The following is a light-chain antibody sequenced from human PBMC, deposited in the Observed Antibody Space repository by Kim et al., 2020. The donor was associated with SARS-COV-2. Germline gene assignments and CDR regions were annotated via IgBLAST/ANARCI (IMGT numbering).Light chain of an antibody. CDR1: QEIRRY. Sequence: SAYVGDRVTNTCRARQEIRRYLAWFQLKPGRDPQRLIFSASTLQTGVPYRFSGSGSGTEFTLTINSLKPEDFATYYCQQHHTYTHTFGQGNKLEI. CDR2: SAS. CDR3: QQHHTYTHT. V-gene: IGKV1-17*03. J-gene: IGKJ2*01.